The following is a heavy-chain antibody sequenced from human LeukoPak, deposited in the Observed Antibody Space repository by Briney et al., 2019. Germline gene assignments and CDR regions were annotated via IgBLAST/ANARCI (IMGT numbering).Heavy chain of an antibody. Sequence: GGSLRLSCAASGFTFSSYAMSWVRQAPGKGLERVSAISGSGGSTCYADSVKGRFTISRDNSKNTLYLQMNSLRAEDTAVYYCAKDWRAAAATYNWFDPWGQGTLVTVSS. D-gene: IGHD6-13*01. CDR1: GFTFSSYA. V-gene: IGHV3-23*01. CDR2: ISGSGGST. J-gene: IGHJ5*02. CDR3: AKDWRAAAATYNWFDP.